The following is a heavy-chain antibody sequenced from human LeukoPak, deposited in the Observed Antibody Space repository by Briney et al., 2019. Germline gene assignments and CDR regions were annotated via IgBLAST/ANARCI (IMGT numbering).Heavy chain of an antibody. CDR2: IKRKTDGGTT. CDR1: GFTFSDAW. V-gene: IGHV3-15*07. Sequence: GGSLRLSCAASGFTFSDAWMNWVRQAPGKGLEWVDRIKRKTDGGTTDCAAPVKGRFTISREDSKNMLYLQMNSLKAEDTAVYYCVTTVNTRGAFDTWGQGTVVAVSS. D-gene: IGHD4-17*01. CDR3: VTTVNTRGAFDT. J-gene: IGHJ3*02.